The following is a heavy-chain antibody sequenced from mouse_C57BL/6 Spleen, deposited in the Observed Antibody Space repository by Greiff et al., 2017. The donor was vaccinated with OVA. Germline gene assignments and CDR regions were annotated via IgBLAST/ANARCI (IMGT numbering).Heavy chain of an antibody. CDR1: GYAFSSYW. Sequence: QVQLKESGAELVKPGASVKISCKASGYAFSSYWMNWVKQRPGKGLEWIGQIYPGDGDTNYNGKFKGKATLTADKSSSTAYMQLSSLNSEDSAVDFCARSGEYYGSSWFAYWGQGTLVTVSA. CDR3: ARSGEYYGSSWFAY. D-gene: IGHD1-1*01. CDR2: IYPGDGDT. V-gene: IGHV1-80*01. J-gene: IGHJ3*01.